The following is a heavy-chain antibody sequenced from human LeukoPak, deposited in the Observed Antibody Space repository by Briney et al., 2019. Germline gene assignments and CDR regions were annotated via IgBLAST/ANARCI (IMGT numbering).Heavy chain of an antibody. CDR3: ARGRSELRYFDWLLYFDY. CDR1: GYTFTSYY. D-gene: IGHD3-9*01. Sequence: PWASVKVSCKASGYTFTSYYMHWVRQAPGQGLEWMGWISAYNGNTNYAQKLQGRVTMTTDTSTSTAYMELRSLRSDDTAVYYCARGRSELRYFDWLLYFDYWGQGTLVTVSS. V-gene: IGHV1-18*04. J-gene: IGHJ4*02. CDR2: ISAYNGNT.